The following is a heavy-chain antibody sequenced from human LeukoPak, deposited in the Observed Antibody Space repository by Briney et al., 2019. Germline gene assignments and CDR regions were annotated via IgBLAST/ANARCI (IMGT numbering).Heavy chain of an antibody. V-gene: IGHV3-21*01. J-gene: IGHJ6*04. CDR2: ISCSSSYI. D-gene: IGHD2-15*01. CDR3: ARLEGYCSGGSCYYYYGMDV. Sequence: GALRLSFAASGFPFSSYSINWVRPAPGKGLAWVSSISCSSSYIYYADSVKGRFTISRDNAKNSLYLQMNSLRAEDTAVYYCARLEGYCSGGSCYYYYGMDVWGKGTTVTVSS. CDR1: GFPFSSYS.